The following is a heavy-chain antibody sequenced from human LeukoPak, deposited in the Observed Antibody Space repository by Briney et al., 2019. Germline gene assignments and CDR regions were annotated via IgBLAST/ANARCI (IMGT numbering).Heavy chain of an antibody. V-gene: IGHV5-51*01. Sequence: GESLNISCKGSGYSFTSYWIGWVRQMPGKGLEWMGIIYPGDSDTRYSPSFQGQVTISADTSISTAYLQWSSLKASDTAMYYCARSGDSGSYYDNFDYWGQGILVTVSS. D-gene: IGHD1-26*01. CDR1: GYSFTSYW. J-gene: IGHJ4*02. CDR2: IYPGDSDT. CDR3: ARSGDSGSYYDNFDY.